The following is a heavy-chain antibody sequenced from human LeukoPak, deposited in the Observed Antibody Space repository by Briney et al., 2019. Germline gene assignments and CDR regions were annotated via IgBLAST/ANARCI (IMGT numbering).Heavy chain of an antibody. J-gene: IGHJ5*02. D-gene: IGHD2-2*01. V-gene: IGHV1-18*01. CDR3: ARDRPIVVVPAAPFDP. CDR2: ISAYNGNT. Sequence: ASVKVSCKASGYTSTSYGISWVRQAPGQGLEWMGWISAYNGNTNYAQKLQGRVTMTTDTSTSTAYMELRSLRSDDTAVYYCARDRPIVVVPAAPFDPWGQGTLVTVSS. CDR1: GYTSTSYG.